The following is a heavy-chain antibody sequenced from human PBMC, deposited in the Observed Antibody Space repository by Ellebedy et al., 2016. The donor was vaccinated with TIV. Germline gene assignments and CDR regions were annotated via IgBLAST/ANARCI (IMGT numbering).Heavy chain of an antibody. CDR1: GFSLSTNGVG. J-gene: IGHJ4*02. D-gene: IGHD6-6*01. V-gene: IGHV2-5*01. Sequence: SGPTLVKPTQTLTLTCTFSGFSLSTNGVGVGWIRQSPGKALDWLALIYWNDGETYHPSLKSRLTITKDTSKNQVVLTMTNMDPVDTATYYCANRRPAARPWYFDYWGQGTLVTVSS. CDR2: IYWNDGE. CDR3: ANRRPAARPWYFDY.